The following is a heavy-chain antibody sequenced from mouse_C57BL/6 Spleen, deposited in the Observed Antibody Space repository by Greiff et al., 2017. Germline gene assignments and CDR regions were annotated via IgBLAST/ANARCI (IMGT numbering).Heavy chain of an antibody. J-gene: IGHJ3*01. CDR2: IYPGSGST. CDR3: ARERSYYGSSPFAY. Sequence: QVQLQQPGAELVKPGASVKMSCKASGYTFTSYWITWVKQRPGQGLEWIGDIYPGSGSTNYNEKFKSKATLTVDTSSSTAYMQLRSLTSEDSAVYYCARERSYYGSSPFAYWGQGTLVTVSA. V-gene: IGHV1-55*01. CDR1: GYTFTSYW. D-gene: IGHD1-1*01.